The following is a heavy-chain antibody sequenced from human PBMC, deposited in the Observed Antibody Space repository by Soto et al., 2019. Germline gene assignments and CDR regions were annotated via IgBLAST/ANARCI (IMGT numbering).Heavy chain of an antibody. Sequence: QITLKESGPTLVKPTQTLTLTCTFSGFSLSTSGVGVGWIRQPPGKALEWLALIYWDDIKRYSPSLKSRLTITKDTSKNQLVLTMTNMDPVATATYYCAHRYAIQYYFDYWGQGTLVTVSS. CDR3: AHRYAIQYYFDY. CDR1: GFSLSTSGVG. V-gene: IGHV2-5*02. D-gene: IGHD2-8*01. J-gene: IGHJ4*02. CDR2: IYWDDIK.